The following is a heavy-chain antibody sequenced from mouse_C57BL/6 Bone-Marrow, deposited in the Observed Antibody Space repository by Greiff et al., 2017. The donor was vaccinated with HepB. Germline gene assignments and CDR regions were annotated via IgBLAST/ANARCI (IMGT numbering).Heavy chain of an antibody. D-gene: IGHD1-1*01. Sequence: EVKLVESGGGLVQPGGSLSLSCAASGFTFTDYYMSWVRQPPGKALEWLGFIRNKANGYTTEYSASVKGRFTISRDNSQSILYLQMNALRAEDSATYYCARYIYYYGSSAMDYWGQGTSVTVSS. CDR3: ARYIYYYGSSAMDY. CDR2: IRNKANGYTT. V-gene: IGHV7-3*01. J-gene: IGHJ4*01. CDR1: GFTFTDYY.